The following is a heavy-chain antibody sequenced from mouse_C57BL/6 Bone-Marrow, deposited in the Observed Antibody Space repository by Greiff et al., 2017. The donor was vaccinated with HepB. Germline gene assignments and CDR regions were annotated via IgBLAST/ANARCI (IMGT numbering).Heavy chain of an antibody. CDR3: ARWGLVRKAMDY. D-gene: IGHD2-13*01. CDR2: IDPSDSET. CDR1: GYTFTSYW. J-gene: IGHJ4*01. Sequence: VKLQQPGAELVRPGSSVKLSCKASGYTFTSYWMHWVKQRPIQGLEWIGNIDPSDSETHYNQKFKDKATLTVDKSSSTAYMQLSSLTSEDSSVYYCARWGLVRKAMDYWGQGTSVTVSS. V-gene: IGHV1-52*01.